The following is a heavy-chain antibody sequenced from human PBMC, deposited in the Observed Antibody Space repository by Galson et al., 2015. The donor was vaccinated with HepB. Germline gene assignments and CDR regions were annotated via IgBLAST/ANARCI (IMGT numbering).Heavy chain of an antibody. CDR1: GFTFTNYG. J-gene: IGHJ5*02. CDR2: ISACNGNT. D-gene: IGHD5/OR15-5a*01. CDR3: AGDYVVSSRKWFDP. V-gene: IGHV1-18*01. Sequence: SVKVSCKASGFTFTNYGISWVRQAPGQGLEWMGWISACNGNTNYAQKFQGRVTMTTDTSTGTAYFILRSMRADYPAVYYCAGDYVVSSRKWFDPWGQGTLVTVSS.